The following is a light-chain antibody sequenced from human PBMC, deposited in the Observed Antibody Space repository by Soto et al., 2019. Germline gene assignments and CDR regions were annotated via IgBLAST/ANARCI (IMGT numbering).Light chain of an antibody. Sequence: QSALTQPASVSGSPGQSITISCTGTSSGVGNYNLVSWYHHHPGKAPKLMIYEGSKRPSGISNRFSGSKSGNTASLTISGLEAEDEADYYCCSYAGTSTPVVFGGGTKLTVL. J-gene: IGLJ2*01. CDR2: EGS. V-gene: IGLV2-23*01. CDR1: SSGVGNYNL. CDR3: CSYAGTSTPVV.